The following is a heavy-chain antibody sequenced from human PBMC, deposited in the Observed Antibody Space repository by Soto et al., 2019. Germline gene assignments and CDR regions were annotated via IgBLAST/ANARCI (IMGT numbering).Heavy chain of an antibody. CDR1: GFTFSSYW. Sequence: GGSLRLSCAASGFTFSSYWMSWVRQAPGKGLEWVANIKQDGSEKYYVDSVKGRFTISRDNAKNSLYLQMNSLRAEDTAVYYCARDRVYSGYEYFDYWGQGTLVTVSS. CDR3: ARDRVYSGYEYFDY. CDR2: IKQDGSEK. J-gene: IGHJ4*02. D-gene: IGHD5-12*01. V-gene: IGHV3-7*01.